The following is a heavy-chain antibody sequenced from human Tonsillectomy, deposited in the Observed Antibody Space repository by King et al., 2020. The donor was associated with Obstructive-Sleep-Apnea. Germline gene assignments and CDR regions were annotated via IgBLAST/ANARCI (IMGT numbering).Heavy chain of an antibody. CDR1: GGSFSDYY. CDR3: AKGSSSWYPDYFDY. V-gene: IGHV4-34*01. Sequence: VQLQQWGAGLLKPSETQSLTCAVYGGSFSDYYWSWIRQPPGKGLEWIGEINHSGNTNYNPSLKSRVTISVDTSKNQFSLKLSSVTAADTAMYYCAKGSSSWYPDYFDYWGQGTLVTVSS. D-gene: IGHD6-13*01. CDR2: INHSGNT. J-gene: IGHJ4*02.